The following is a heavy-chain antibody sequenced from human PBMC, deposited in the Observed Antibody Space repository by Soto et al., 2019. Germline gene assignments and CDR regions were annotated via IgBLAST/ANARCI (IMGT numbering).Heavy chain of an antibody. D-gene: IGHD2-15*01. CDR3: ARGGYGWLGP. CDR1: GFIFSDYY. CDR2: ISLTGATT. J-gene: IGHJ5*02. Sequence: QVQLVESGGGLVKPGGSLRLSCGASGFIFSDYYTSWIHQAPGKGLVWVSYISLTGATTHYPDSVKSRFSISRQNAMNAPPLQMNSLRAEDTAAYYCARGGYGWLGPWCQGTLVTVSS. V-gene: IGHV3-11*01.